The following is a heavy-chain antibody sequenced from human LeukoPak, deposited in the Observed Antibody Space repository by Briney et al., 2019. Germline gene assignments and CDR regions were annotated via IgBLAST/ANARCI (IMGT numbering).Heavy chain of an antibody. CDR1: GSSISSYY. CDR2: ISDSGST. Sequence: SETLSLTCTVSGSSISSYYWSWIRQPPGKGLEWIGYISDSGSTNYNPSLKSRVTISVDTSKTQFSLKLSSVTAADTAVYYCARMTTVTPFDFWGQGTLVTVSS. D-gene: IGHD4-17*01. V-gene: IGHV4-59*08. CDR3: ARMTTVTPFDF. J-gene: IGHJ4*02.